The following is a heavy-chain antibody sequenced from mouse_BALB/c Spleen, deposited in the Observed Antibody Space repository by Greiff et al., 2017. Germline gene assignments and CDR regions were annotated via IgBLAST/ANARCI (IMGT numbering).Heavy chain of an antibody. J-gene: IGHJ1*01. CDR1: GFTFSDYY. V-gene: IGHV5-4*02. Sequence: DVQLQESGGGLVKPGGSLKLSCAASGFTFSDYYMYWVRQTPEKRLEWVATISDGGSYTYYPDSVKGRFTISRDNAKNNLYLQMSSLKSEDTAMYYCARLVRRYFDVWGAGTTVTVSS. D-gene: IGHD2-14*01. CDR2: ISDGGSYT. CDR3: ARLVRRYFDV.